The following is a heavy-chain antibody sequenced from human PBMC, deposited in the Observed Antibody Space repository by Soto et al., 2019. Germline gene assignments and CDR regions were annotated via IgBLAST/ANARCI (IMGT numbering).Heavy chain of an antibody. J-gene: IGHJ5*02. Sequence: GGSLRLSCAASGFTFSTVSMNWVRQAPGKGLEWVSSISSSSSNIYYADSVKGRFTISRDNAKNSLYLQMNSLRAEDTAVYYCAREYSSWGYNWFDPWGQGTLVTVSS. CDR1: GFTFSTVS. CDR3: AREYSSWGYNWFDP. V-gene: IGHV3-21*01. D-gene: IGHD6-13*01. CDR2: ISSSSSNI.